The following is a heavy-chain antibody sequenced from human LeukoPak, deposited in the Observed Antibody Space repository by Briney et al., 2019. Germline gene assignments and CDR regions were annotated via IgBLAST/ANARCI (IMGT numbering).Heavy chain of an antibody. D-gene: IGHD3-10*01. J-gene: IGHJ4*02. CDR3: ARSGSEVIDY. CDR2: IYYSGST. Sequence: SETLSLTCTVSGGSISSGGYYWSWIRQHPGKGLEWIGYIYYSGSTYYNPSLKSRVTISVDTSKNQFSLKLSSVTAADTAVYYCARSGSEVIDYWGQGTLVTVSS. CDR1: GGSISSGGYY. V-gene: IGHV4-39*01.